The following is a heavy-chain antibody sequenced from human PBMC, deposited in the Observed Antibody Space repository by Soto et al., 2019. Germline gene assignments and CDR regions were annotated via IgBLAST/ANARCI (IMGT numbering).Heavy chain of an antibody. CDR3: AKDPTDNYYDSSGETGHFDY. J-gene: IGHJ4*02. Sequence: PGGSLRLSCAASGFTFSSYGMHWVRQAPGKGLEWVAVISYDGSNKYYADSVKGRFTISRDNSKNTLYLQMNSLRAEDTAVYYCAKDPTDNYYDSSGETGHFDYWGQGT. CDR1: GFTFSSYG. D-gene: IGHD3-22*01. V-gene: IGHV3-30*18. CDR2: ISYDGSNK.